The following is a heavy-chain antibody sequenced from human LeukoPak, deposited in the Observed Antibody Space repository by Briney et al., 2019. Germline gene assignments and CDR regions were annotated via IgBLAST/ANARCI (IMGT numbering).Heavy chain of an antibody. Sequence: SETLSLTCSVSGYSISSGYYWVWIRQPPGKGLEWIGSIYHNGHTYNNPSLKSRVTISVDTSKNQFSLKLSSVTAADTAVYYCARSWGNYWGQGTLVTVSS. D-gene: IGHD3-16*01. V-gene: IGHV4-38-2*02. J-gene: IGHJ4*02. CDR3: ARSWGNY. CDR1: GYSISSGYY. CDR2: IYHNGHT.